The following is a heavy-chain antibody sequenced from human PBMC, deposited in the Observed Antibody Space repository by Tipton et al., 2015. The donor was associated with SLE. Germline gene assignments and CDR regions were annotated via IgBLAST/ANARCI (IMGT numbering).Heavy chain of an antibody. CDR1: GGSLRGGSYS. V-gene: IGHV4-61*02. D-gene: IGHD2-15*01. CDR3: TRDRTPDYYYYYMDA. Sequence: TLSLTCTVSGGSLRGGSYSWNWIRQPAGKGLEWIGRIFTSGSTNYNPSLKSRVTMSVDTSKNQFSLRVTSVTAADSAIYYCTRDRTPDYYYYYMDAWGQGTTVTVSS. CDR2: IFTSGST. J-gene: IGHJ6*03.